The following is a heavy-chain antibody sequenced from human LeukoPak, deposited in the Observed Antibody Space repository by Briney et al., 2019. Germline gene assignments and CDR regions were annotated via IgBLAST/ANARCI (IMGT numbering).Heavy chain of an antibody. J-gene: IGHJ4*02. D-gene: IGHD5-18*01. CDR3: ARAHPVDTAMVRGRRYYFDY. Sequence: PSETLSLTCTVSGGSVSSGGYYWSWIRQPPGKGLEWFGYIYYSGSTNYNPSLKSRVTISLDTSRNQFSLKLSSVTAEDTAVYYCARAHPVDTAMVRGRRYYFDYWGQGTLVTVSS. CDR2: IYYSGST. CDR1: GGSVSSGGYY. V-gene: IGHV4-61*08.